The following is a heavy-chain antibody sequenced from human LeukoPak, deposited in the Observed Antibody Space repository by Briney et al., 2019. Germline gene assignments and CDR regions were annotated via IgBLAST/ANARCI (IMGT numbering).Heavy chain of an antibody. CDR3: ARRISTRRGETCSSTSCYFDY. CDR2: IFHNGIT. J-gene: IGHJ4*02. Sequence: SETLSLTCAVSGFSINSGYFWAWIRQSPGKGLGWIGIIFHNGITYYNPSLKSRITISVDTAKNPFSLRMSCVPAADTAVYYCARRISTRRGETCSSTSCYFDYWGQGTLVTVSS. CDR1: GFSINSGYF. D-gene: IGHD2-2*01. V-gene: IGHV4-38-2*01.